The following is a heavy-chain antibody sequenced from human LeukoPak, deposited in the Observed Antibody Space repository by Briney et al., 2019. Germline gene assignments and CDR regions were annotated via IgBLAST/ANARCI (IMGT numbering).Heavy chain of an antibody. CDR3: AKKGGSGSYYFFFDY. V-gene: IGHV3-23*01. CDR1: GFTFSSYS. D-gene: IGHD3-10*01. J-gene: IGHJ4*02. CDR2: ISGSGGST. Sequence: PGGSLRLSCAASGFTFSSYSMNWVRQAPGKGLEWVSAISGSGGSTYYADSVKGRFTISRDNSKNTLYLQMNSLRAEDTAVYYCAKKGGSGSYYFFFDYWGQGTLVTVSS.